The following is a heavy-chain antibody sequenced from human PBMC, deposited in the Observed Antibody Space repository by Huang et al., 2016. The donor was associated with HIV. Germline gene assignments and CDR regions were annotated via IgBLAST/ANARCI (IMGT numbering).Heavy chain of an antibody. J-gene: IGHJ4*02. V-gene: IGHV3-23*01. CDR3: ATDPDRNYGTDWDEGDY. Sequence: EVQLLESGGGLVEPGRSLRLSCAASGFSFSTYAMSWVRQVPVKGLEWVSSSRGSGSTTYDADSGKGRFTISRDNSKNTLYLQIHSLTAEDTAMYYCATDPDRNYGTDWDEGDYWGQGTLVTVSS. D-gene: IGHD2-21*01. CDR1: GFSFSTYA. CDR2: SRGSGSTT.